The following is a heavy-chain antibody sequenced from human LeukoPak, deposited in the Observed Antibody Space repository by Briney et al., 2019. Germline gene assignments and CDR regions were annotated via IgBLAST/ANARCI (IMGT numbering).Heavy chain of an antibody. V-gene: IGHV3-33*01. CDR2: IWYDGRNK. Sequence: PGGSLRLSCAASGFTFSSYGMHWVRQAPGKGLEWVAIIWYDGRNKYYTDSVKGRFTISRDNSENTLYLQMNSLRAEDTAVYYCARERTVPAAIWGAKGYYYYGMDVRGQGTTVTVSS. CDR1: GFTFSSYG. CDR3: ARERTVPAAIWGAKGYYYYGMDV. J-gene: IGHJ6*02. D-gene: IGHD2-2*02.